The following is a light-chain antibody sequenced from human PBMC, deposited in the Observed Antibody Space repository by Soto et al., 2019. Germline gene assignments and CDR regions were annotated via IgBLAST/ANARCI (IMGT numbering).Light chain of an antibody. CDR1: QSVSTNY. CDR2: GAS. CDR3: QQYGSSPPT. J-gene: IGKJ1*01. Sequence: EIVLTQSPGTLSLSPGERATLSCRASQSVSTNYLAWYQRKPGQAPRLLIYGASSRATGIPDRFSGSGSGTDFTLTITRLEPEDFAVYYCQQYGSSPPTFDQGTKVKIK. V-gene: IGKV3-20*01.